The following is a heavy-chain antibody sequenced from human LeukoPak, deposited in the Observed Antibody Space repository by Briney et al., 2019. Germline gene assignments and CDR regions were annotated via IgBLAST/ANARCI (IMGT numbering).Heavy chain of an antibody. CDR2: ISSSSSYI. V-gene: IGHV3-21*01. CDR1: GFTFNSYS. CDR3: ARDYTLGNV. Sequence: GGSLRLSCAASGFTFNSYSMNWVRQAPGKGLEWVSSISSSSSYIHYADSVKGRFTISRDNAKNSLYLQMNSLRAEDTAVYYCARDYTLGNVWGQGTTVTVSS. D-gene: IGHD7-27*01. J-gene: IGHJ6*02.